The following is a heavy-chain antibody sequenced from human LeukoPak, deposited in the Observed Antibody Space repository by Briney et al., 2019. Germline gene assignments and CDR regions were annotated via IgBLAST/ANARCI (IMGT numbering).Heavy chain of an antibody. D-gene: IGHD3-10*01. V-gene: IGHV4-30-4*01. CDR3: ARGVSGFYYGSGSGSMDV. Sequence: SETLSLACTVSGGSISSGDYYWSWIRQPPGKGLEWIGYFYYSGSTYYNPSLKSRVTISVDTSKNQFSLKLSSVTAADTAVYYCARGVSGFYYGSGSGSMDVWGQGTTVTVSS. J-gene: IGHJ6*02. CDR1: GGSISSGDYY. CDR2: FYYSGST.